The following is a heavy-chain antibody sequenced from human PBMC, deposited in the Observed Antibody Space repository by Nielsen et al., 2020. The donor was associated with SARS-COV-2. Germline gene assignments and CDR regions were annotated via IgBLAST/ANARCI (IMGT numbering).Heavy chain of an antibody. J-gene: IGHJ6*02. Sequence: GESLKISCAASGFTFSSYSMNWVRQAPGKGLEWVSSISSSSSYIYYADSVKGRFTISRDNAKNSLYLQMNSLRAEDTAVYYCARDPGAAAGTVRYYGMDVWGQGTTVTVSS. V-gene: IGHV3-21*01. D-gene: IGHD6-13*01. CDR3: ARDPGAAAGTVRYYGMDV. CDR1: GFTFSSYS. CDR2: ISSSSSYI.